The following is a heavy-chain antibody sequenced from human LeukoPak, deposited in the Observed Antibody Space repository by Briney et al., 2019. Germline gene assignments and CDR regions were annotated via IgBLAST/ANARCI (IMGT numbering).Heavy chain of an antibody. V-gene: IGHV4-39*01. Sequence: SETLSLTCSVSGGSISSSSYYWGWIRQPPGKGLEWIGSIYYSGSTYYNPSLKSRVTISVDTSKNQFSLNLSSVTAADTAVYYCARQPRYGAWFDPWGQGTLVTVSS. CDR2: IYYSGST. J-gene: IGHJ5*02. CDR1: GGSISSSSYY. D-gene: IGHD5-18*01. CDR3: ARQPRYGAWFDP.